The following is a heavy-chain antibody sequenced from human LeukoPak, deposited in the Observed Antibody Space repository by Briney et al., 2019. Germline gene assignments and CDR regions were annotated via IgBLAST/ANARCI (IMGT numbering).Heavy chain of an antibody. V-gene: IGHV4-61*01. CDR2: IYYSGST. D-gene: IGHD3-9*01. CDR3: ASSVFYDILTGHYYMDV. Sequence: PSETLSLTCTVSGGSISSSSYYWSWIRQPPGKGLEWIGYIYYSGSTNYNPSLKSRVTISVDTSKNQFSLKLSSVTAADTAVYYCASSVFYDILTGHYYMDVWGKGTTVTVSS. CDR1: GGSISSSSYY. J-gene: IGHJ6*03.